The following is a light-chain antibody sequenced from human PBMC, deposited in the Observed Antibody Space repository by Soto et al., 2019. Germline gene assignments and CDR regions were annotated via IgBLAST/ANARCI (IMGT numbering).Light chain of an antibody. J-gene: IGLJ2*01. CDR1: SGHSSYA. V-gene: IGLV4-69*01. Sequence: QSVLTQSPSASASLGASVKLTCTLSSGHSSYASAWHQKQPGKGPRYLMDLNNDGSHTKGDGIPDRFSGSSSGADRFLIISSLQSEDEADYYCQTWGTGFQFFGGGTKLTVL. CDR2: LNNDGSH. CDR3: QTWGTGFQF.